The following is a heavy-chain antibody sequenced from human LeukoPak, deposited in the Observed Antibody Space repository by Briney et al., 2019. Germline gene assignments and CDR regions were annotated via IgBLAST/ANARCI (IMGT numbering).Heavy chain of an antibody. CDR3: ASNWGRLVTTDAFDI. CDR1: GYTFTSYG. Sequence: SVKVSCKASGYTFTSYGISWVRQAPGQGLEWMGGIIPIFGTANYAQKFQGRVTITADESTSTAYMELSSLGSEDTAVYYCASNWGRLVTTDAFDIWGQGTMVTVSS. CDR2: IIPIFGTA. J-gene: IGHJ3*02. V-gene: IGHV1-69*13. D-gene: IGHD7-27*01.